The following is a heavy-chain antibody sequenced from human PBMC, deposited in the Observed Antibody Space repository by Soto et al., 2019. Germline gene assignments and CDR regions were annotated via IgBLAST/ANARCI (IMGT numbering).Heavy chain of an antibody. CDR1: GGTFSSYT. J-gene: IGHJ6*02. CDR3: ARGHRWLQLLSAYGMDV. D-gene: IGHD5-18*01. Sequence: SVKVSCKASGGTFSSYTISWVRQAPGQGLEWMGRIIPILGIANYAQKFQGRVTITADKSTSTAYMELSSLRSEDTAVYYCARGHRWLQLLSAYGMDVWGQGTTVTVSS. V-gene: IGHV1-69*02. CDR2: IIPILGIA.